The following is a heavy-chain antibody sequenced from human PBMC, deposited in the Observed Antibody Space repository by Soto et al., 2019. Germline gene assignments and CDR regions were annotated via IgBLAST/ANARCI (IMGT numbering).Heavy chain of an antibody. J-gene: IGHJ5*02. CDR2: ISFDGNDK. CDR1: GFTFSSYG. V-gene: IGHV3-30*18. D-gene: IGHD5-18*01. CDR3: AKPTLGGGYSLGPLLS. Sequence: QVQLVESGGGVVQPGRSLRLSCAASGFTFSSYGMHWVRQAPGKGLEWVAVISFDGNDKDYADSVKGRFTISRDNSKNALYVQMNSLRPDDTAVYYCAKPTLGGGYSLGPLLSWGQGTLVTVSS.